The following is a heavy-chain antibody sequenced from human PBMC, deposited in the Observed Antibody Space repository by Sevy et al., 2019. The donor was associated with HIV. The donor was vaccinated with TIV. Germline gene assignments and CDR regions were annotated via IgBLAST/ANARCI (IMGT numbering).Heavy chain of an antibody. J-gene: IGHJ4*02. V-gene: IGHV3-9*01. D-gene: IGHD3-3*01. CDR3: ARGVTIFGVVIIGGFDY. CDR2: ISWNSGSI. Sequence: GGSLRLSCAASGFTFDDYAMHWVRQAPGKGLEWVSGISWNSGSIGYADSVKGRFTISRDNAKNSLYLQMNSLRAEDTALYYCARGVTIFGVVIIGGFDYWGQGTLVTVSS. CDR1: GFTFDDYA.